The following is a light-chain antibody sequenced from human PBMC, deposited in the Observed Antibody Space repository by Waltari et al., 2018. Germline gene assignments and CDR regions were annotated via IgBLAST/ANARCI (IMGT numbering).Light chain of an antibody. CDR3: AAGDDSLSGVV. CDR2: RNN. CDR1: SSNIGNNY. V-gene: IGLV1-47*01. Sequence: QSVLTQPPSASGTPGQRVTISCSGSSSNIGNNYVNWYHQFPGTAPKLLIYRNNQRPSGVSVRVSGSKSGTAASLAISWLRSEDEGDYYGAAGDDSLSGVVFGGGTKLTVL. J-gene: IGLJ2*01.